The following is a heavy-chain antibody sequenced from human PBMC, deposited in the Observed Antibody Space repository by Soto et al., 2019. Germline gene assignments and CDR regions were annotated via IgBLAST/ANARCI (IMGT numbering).Heavy chain of an antibody. J-gene: IGHJ4*02. CDR1: GGTFSSYA. D-gene: IGHD5-12*01. CDR2: IIPIFGTA. CDR3: ARAGDSGYDWDY. Sequence: QVQLVQSGAEVKKPGSSVKVSCKASGGTFSSYAISWVRQAVGQGLEWMGGIIPIFGTANYAQKFQGRVTITADESTITAYMELSSLRSEDTAVYYCARAGDSGYDWDYWGQGTLVTVSS. V-gene: IGHV1-69*12.